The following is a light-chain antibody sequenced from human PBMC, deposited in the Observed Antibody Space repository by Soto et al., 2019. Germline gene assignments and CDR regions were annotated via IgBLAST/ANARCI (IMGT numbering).Light chain of an antibody. CDR2: SAV. CDR1: QDINHY. V-gene: IGKV1-33*01. J-gene: IGKJ2*01. Sequence: DIQMTQSPSSLSASVGDRVTITCQATQDINHYLNWYQQKPGKAPELLIFSAVNSEAGVTSRFSGSGSGTEYTLTITSVQPEDIATYFCQQSYSTPPTFGQGTKLEIK. CDR3: QQSYSTPPT.